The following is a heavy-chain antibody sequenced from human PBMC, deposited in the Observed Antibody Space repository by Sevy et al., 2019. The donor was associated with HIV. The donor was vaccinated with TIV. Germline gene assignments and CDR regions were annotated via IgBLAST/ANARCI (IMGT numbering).Heavy chain of an antibody. CDR3: ARDKQANLVPMDV. CDR1: GYTFTGYY. Sequence: ASVKVSCKASGYTFTGYYVHWVRQAPGQGLEWMGWVDPNSGGTNYAQKFQGRVTMTRDTCISTAYMELSRLRSDDTAVYYCARDKQANLVPMDVWGQGTTVTVSS. V-gene: IGHV1-2*02. CDR2: VDPNSGGT. J-gene: IGHJ6*02. D-gene: IGHD3-10*01.